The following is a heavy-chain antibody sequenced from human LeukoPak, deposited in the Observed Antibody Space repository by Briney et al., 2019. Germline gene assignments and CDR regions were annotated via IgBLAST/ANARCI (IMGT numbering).Heavy chain of an antibody. CDR3: ARDPNGDYIGAFDM. Sequence: PGGSLRLSCTASGFSFSAYAMMWVRQAPGKGPEWVSAIRGSGVNTYYADSVEGRFTISRDNSKYTLFLQMNSLRAEDTAVYYCARDPNGDYIGAFDMWGPGTMVTVSS. J-gene: IGHJ3*02. CDR1: GFSFSAYA. D-gene: IGHD4-17*01. CDR2: IRGSGVNT. V-gene: IGHV3-23*01.